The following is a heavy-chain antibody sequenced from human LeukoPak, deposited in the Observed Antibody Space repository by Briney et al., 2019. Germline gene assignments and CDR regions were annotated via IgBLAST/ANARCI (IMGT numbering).Heavy chain of an antibody. J-gene: IGHJ4*02. D-gene: IGHD2-8*01. CDR1: GFIFSGYA. Sequence: GGSQRLSCAASGFIFSGYAMSWVRQAPGKGLEWVSTISGSGGSTYYADSVKGRFTISRDNSKNTVYLQMNSLRAEDTAVYYCAKDRSCTNDVCHGDFDYWGQGTLVTVSS. CDR3: AKDRSCTNDVCHGDFDY. V-gene: IGHV3-23*01. CDR2: ISGSGGST.